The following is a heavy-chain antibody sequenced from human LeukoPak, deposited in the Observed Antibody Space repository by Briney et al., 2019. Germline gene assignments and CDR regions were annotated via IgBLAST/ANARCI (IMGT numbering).Heavy chain of an antibody. J-gene: IGHJ3*01. D-gene: IGHD5-12*01. Sequence: ASVKVSCKASGYTFTGYFIHWVRQAPGQGLEWMGWINTNSGGTNYAQKFQGRVTMTRDTSISTAYMELNRLRSDDTAVYYCALWEIVHYAFDFWGQGTMVTVSS. V-gene: IGHV1-2*02. CDR1: GYTFTGYF. CDR2: INTNSGGT. CDR3: ALWEIVHYAFDF.